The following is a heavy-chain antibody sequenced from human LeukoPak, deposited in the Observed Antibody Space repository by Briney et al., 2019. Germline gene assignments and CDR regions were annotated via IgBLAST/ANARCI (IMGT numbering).Heavy chain of an antibody. CDR1: VGSLSSSSHS. J-gene: IGHJ5*02. V-gene: IGHV4-39*01. D-gene: IGHD6-13*01. Sequence: SETLSLTCTVSVGSLSSSSHSWGWIRQPQGKGLEWNGSIYYTGTTYYNPSLKSRVTISVDTSKNQFSLKLNSVTAADTAVYYCAQSLGSSNWIGNWFDPWGQGTLVTVSS. CDR3: AQSLGSSNWIGNWFDP. CDR2: IYYTGTT.